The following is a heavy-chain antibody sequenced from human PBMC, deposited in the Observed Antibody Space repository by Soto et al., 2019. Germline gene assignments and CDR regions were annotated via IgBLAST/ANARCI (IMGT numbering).Heavy chain of an antibody. V-gene: IGHV4-39*01. CDR1: GGSISSSSYY. Sequence: SETLSLTCTVSGGSISSSSYYWGWIRQPPGKGLEWIGSIYYSGSTYYNPSLKSRVTISVDTSKNQFSLKLSSVTAADTAVYYCASINIAAAGTFDYWGQGTLVTVSS. CDR2: IYYSGST. J-gene: IGHJ4*02. D-gene: IGHD6-13*01. CDR3: ASINIAAAGTFDY.